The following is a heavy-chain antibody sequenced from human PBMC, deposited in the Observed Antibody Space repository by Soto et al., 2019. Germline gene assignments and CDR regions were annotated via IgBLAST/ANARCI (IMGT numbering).Heavy chain of an antibody. CDR1: GYSFTSYW. CDR3: ARPESSSRDAFDI. J-gene: IGHJ3*02. Sequence: GESLKISCKGSGYSFTSYWIGWVRQMPGKGLEWMGIIYPGDSDTSYSPSFQGKVTISASWSISTAFMLWSILKASDTAMYFSARPESSSRDAFDIWGQGTMVTVSS. D-gene: IGHD6-6*01. V-gene: IGHV5-51*01. CDR2: IYPGDSDT.